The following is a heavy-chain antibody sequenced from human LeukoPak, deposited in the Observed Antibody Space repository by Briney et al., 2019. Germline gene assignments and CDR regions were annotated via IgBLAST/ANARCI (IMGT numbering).Heavy chain of an antibody. CDR2: INHSGST. CDR3: ARGRGCSYSY. D-gene: IGHD5-18*01. Sequence: SETLSLTCAVYGGSFSGYYWSWIRQPPGKGLEWIGEINHSGSTNYNPSLKSRVTISVDTSKNQFSLKLSSVTAADTAVYYCARGRGCSYSYWGQGTLVTVSS. V-gene: IGHV4-34*01. CDR1: GGSFSGYY. J-gene: IGHJ4*02.